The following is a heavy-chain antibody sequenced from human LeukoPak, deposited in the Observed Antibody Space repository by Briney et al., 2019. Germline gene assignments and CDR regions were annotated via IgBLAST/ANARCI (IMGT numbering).Heavy chain of an antibody. D-gene: IGHD3-22*01. CDR2: IYPGDSDT. Sequence: GASLKISCKGSGSSFTSYWIGWGRPMPGKGLEWMGIIYPGDSDTSYSPSFQGQVTISADKSISTAYLQWSSLKASDTAMYYCATQKPYYYDSSGYFDYWAREPWSPSPQ. CDR3: ATQKPYYYDSSGYFDY. CDR1: GSSFTSYW. J-gene: IGHJ4*02. V-gene: IGHV5-51*01.